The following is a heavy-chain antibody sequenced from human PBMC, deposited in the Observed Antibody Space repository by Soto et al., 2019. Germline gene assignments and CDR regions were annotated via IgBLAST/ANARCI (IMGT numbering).Heavy chain of an antibody. CDR3: AINGDYRFDY. Sequence: VQLVESGGGLVQPGGSLRLSCGASGFTFSTYWMSWVRQAPGKGLEWVANIKQDGSENHYLNSVEGRFTISRDNAKKSLYLQMNSLRAEDTAVYYCAINGDYRFDYWGQGTLVTVTS. V-gene: IGHV3-7*03. CDR1: GFTFSTYW. D-gene: IGHD4-17*01. CDR2: IKQDGSEN. J-gene: IGHJ4*02.